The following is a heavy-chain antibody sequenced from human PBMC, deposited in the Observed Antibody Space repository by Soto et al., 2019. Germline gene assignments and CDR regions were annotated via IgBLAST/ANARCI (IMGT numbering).Heavy chain of an antibody. Sequence: PGGSLRLSCAASGFTFSDYIMNWVRQAPGKGLEWVSSISSSSTYIYYADSVKGRFTISRGNAKNSLYLQVSSLIAEDTAVFYCVRAPGYCSDTSCYVYFDYWGQGSLVTVSS. D-gene: IGHD2-2*01. CDR2: ISSSSTYI. CDR1: GFTFSDYI. CDR3: VRAPGYCSDTSCYVYFDY. V-gene: IGHV3-21*01. J-gene: IGHJ4*02.